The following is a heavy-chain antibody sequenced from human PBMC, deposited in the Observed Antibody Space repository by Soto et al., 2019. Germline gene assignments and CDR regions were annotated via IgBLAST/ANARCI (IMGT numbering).Heavy chain of an antibody. D-gene: IGHD3-10*01. CDR3: ARGTSSGDYSLDY. CDR1: GYTFTTYA. V-gene: IGHV1-3*01. Sequence: ASVKVSCKASGYTFTTYAIHWVRQAPGQRLEWMGWINAANGNTKYSQKFQGRVTMTRDTSANTAYMELNSLRSEDTAVYYCARGTSSGDYSLDYWGQGTLVTVSS. J-gene: IGHJ4*02. CDR2: INAANGNT.